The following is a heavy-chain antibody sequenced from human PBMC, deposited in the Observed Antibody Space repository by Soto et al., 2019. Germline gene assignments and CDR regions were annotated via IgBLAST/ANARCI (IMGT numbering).Heavy chain of an antibody. J-gene: IGHJ4*02. Sequence: QVQLVQSGAEVKKPGSSVKVSCKASGGTFSSYTISWVRQAPGQGLEWMGRIIPILGIANYAQKFQGRVTITAHKSISTAYMELSSLRSEDTAVYYCASRYDSSDYWGQGTVVTVSS. D-gene: IGHD3-22*01. CDR3: ASRYDSSDY. V-gene: IGHV1-69*02. CDR1: GGTFSSYT. CDR2: IIPILGIA.